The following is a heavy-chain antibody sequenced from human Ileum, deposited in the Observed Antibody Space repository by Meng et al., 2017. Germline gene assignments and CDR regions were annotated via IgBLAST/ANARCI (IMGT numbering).Heavy chain of an antibody. CDR2: IFSSGST. CDR1: GGSLNNYY. V-gene: IGHV4-4*07. Sequence: GSLRLSCTVSGGSLNNYYWAWIRQPAGKGLEWIGRIFSSGSTTYNPSLKSRVTMSVDTSRNQFSLRLTSVTAADTAMYYCARAEYCSGGSCYSNYLDLWGQGTLVTVSS. CDR3: ARAEYCSGGSCYSNYLDL. D-gene: IGHD2-15*01. J-gene: IGHJ4*02.